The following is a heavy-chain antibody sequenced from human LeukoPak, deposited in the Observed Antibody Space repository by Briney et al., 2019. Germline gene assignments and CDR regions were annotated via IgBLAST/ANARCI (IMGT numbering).Heavy chain of an antibody. Sequence: APVKVSCKASGYTFTSYGISWVRQAPGQGLEWMGWISAYNGNTNYAQKLQGRVTIATDTSTSTAYMELRSMRSDDTAVYYCVTYYYDSSGYPLLGNYWGQGNLVTVSS. CDR2: ISAYNGNT. V-gene: IGHV1-18*01. D-gene: IGHD3-22*01. CDR3: VTYYYDSSGYPLLGNY. J-gene: IGHJ4*02. CDR1: GYTFTSYG.